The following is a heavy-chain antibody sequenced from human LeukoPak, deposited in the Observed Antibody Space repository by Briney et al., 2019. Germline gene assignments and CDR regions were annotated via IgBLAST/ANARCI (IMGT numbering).Heavy chain of an antibody. J-gene: IGHJ4*02. CDR1: GGTFSSYA. CDR3: ARDGGPYYDFWSGPHGFDY. Sequence: ASVKVSCKASGGTFSSYAISWVRQAPGQGLEWMGGIIPIFGTANYAQKFQGRVTITTDESTSTAYMELSSLRSEDTAVYYCARDGGPYYDFWSGPHGFDYWGQGTLATVSS. CDR2: IIPIFGTA. V-gene: IGHV1-69*05. D-gene: IGHD3-3*01.